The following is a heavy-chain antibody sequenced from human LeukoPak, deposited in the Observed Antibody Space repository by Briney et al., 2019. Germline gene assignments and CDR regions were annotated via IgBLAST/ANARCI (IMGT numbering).Heavy chain of an antibody. CDR2: IYYGGST. CDR1: VGSISSSNFY. CDR3: ARDQMYYDSSGYYPRGENWFDP. V-gene: IGHV4-39*07. J-gene: IGHJ5*02. Sequence: PSETLSLTCTVSVGSISSSNFYWGWIRQPPGKGLEWIGSIYYGGSTYYNPSLKSRVTISVDTSKNQFSLKLSSVTAADTAVYYCARDQMYYDSSGYYPRGENWFDPWGQGTLVTVSS. D-gene: IGHD3-22*01.